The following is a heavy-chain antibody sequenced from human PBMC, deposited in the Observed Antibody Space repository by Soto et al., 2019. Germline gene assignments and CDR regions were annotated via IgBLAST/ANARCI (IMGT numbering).Heavy chain of an antibody. CDR3: AADHNTLPAGVLRFLEWFRYGMDV. J-gene: IGHJ6*02. V-gene: IGHV1-58*01. CDR2: IVVGSGNT. CDR1: GFTFTSSA. Sequence: ASVKVSCKASGFTFTSSAVQWVRQARGQRLEWIGWIVVGSGNTNYAQKFQERVTITRDMSTSTAYMELSSLRSEDTAVYYCAADHNTLPAGVLRFLEWFRYGMDVWGQGTTVTVSS. D-gene: IGHD3-3*01.